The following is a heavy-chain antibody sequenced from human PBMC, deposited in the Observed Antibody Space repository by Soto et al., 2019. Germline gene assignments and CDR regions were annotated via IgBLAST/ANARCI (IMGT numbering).Heavy chain of an antibody. J-gene: IGHJ4*02. CDR2: ISAYNGNT. CDR3: ARGWFGEFMYYFDY. D-gene: IGHD3-10*01. V-gene: IGHV1-18*01. Sequence: QVQLVQSGAEVKKPGASVKVSCKASGYTFINYAFSWVRQAPGQGLEWMGWISAYNGNTNYAQKLQGRVTMTTDTXXSTAYMELGSLRSDDTAVYYCARGWFGEFMYYFDYWGQGTLVTVSS. CDR1: GYTFINYA.